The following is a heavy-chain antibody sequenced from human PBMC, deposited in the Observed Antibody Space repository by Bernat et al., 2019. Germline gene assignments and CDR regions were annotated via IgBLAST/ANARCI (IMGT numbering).Heavy chain of an antibody. CDR3: ASMYSSSWYRADY. CDR2: IIPIFGTA. Sequence: QVQLVQSGAEVKKPGSSVKVSCKASGGTFSSYAISWVRQAPGQGLGWMGGIIPIFGTANYAQKLQGRVTITADKSTSTAYMALSSLRSEDTAVYYCASMYSSSWYRADYWGQGTLVTVSS. D-gene: IGHD6-13*01. J-gene: IGHJ4*02. V-gene: IGHV1-69*06. CDR1: GGTFSSYA.